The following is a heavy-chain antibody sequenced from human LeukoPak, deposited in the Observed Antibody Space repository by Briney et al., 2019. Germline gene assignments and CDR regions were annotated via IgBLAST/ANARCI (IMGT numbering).Heavy chain of an antibody. J-gene: IGHJ6*03. D-gene: IGHD3-22*01. V-gene: IGHV3-53*01. CDR2: IYSGNNT. CDR3: ARERNDCYGSSGCVGDSYMDV. Sequence: GGSLRLSCAASGFTVSSNYVSWVRQAPGKGLEWVSVIYSGNNTDYADSVKGRFTFSRDNSKNTMYLQMNSLRAEDTAVYYCARERNDCYGSSGCVGDSYMDVWGKGTTVTVSS. CDR1: GFTVSSNY.